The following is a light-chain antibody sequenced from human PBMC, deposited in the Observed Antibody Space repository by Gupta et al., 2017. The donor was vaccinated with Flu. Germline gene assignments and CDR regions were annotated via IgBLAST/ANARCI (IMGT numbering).Light chain of an antibody. J-gene: IGLJ1*01. CDR3: AAWDDSLNGYA. CDR1: RSNVGSNI. V-gene: IGLV1-44*01. Sequence: QSVLTQPPSASGPPRQRVPISCSGGRSNVGSNIVNWYQHHPGTAPKVLIYNNNQRPSGVPDRISGSKSGTSASLAISGLQSEDEADYYCAAWDDSLNGYAFGSGTKVNVL. CDR2: NNN.